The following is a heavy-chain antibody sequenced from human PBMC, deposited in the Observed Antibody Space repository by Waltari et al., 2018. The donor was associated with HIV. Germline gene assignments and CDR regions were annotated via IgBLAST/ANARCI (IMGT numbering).Heavy chain of an antibody. V-gene: IGHV1-69*01. CDR3: ARDCSRAYYYGSGSYNPFDY. Sequence: QVQLVQSGAEVKKPRSSVKVSCKASGGTFSSYAISWVRQAPGQGLEWMGGIIPIFGTANYAQKFQGRVTITADESTSTADMELSSLRSEDTAVYYCARDCSRAYYYGSGSYNPFDYWGQGTLVTVSS. D-gene: IGHD3-10*01. CDR2: IIPIFGTA. J-gene: IGHJ4*02. CDR1: GGTFSSYA.